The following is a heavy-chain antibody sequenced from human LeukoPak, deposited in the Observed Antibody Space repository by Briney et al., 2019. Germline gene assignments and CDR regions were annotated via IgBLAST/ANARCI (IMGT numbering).Heavy chain of an antibody. V-gene: IGHV4-59*08. Sequence: SKTLSLTCTVSGGSISSYYWSWIRPPPGKGLEWIGYIYYSGSTNYNPSLKSRVTISVDTSKNQFSLKLSSVTAADTAVYYCARRRQRRAFDIWGQGTMVTVSS. CDR1: GGSISSYY. CDR3: ARRRQRRAFDI. CDR2: IYYSGST. J-gene: IGHJ3*02. D-gene: IGHD5-18*01.